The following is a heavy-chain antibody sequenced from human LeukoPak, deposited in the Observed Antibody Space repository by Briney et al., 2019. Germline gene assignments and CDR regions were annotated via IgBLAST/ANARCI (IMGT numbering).Heavy chain of an antibody. V-gene: IGHV1-18*01. CDR3: ARGVRENRSWYTVHFDY. CDR2: IRIYDGKT. J-gene: IGHJ4*02. Sequence: GASVKVSCKASGYTFTSYGISWVRQAPGQGLEWMGWIRIYDGKTLYAQKFQGRVTMTTDTSTSTAYMELRSLRSDDTAVYYCARGVRENRSWYTVHFDYWGQGTLVTVSS. D-gene: IGHD2-2*02. CDR1: GYTFTSYG.